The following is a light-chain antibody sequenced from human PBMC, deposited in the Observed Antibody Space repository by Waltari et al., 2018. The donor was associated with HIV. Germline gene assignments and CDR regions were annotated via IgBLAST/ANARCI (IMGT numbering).Light chain of an antibody. J-gene: IGLJ2*01. CDR2: EVS. CDR1: SSDVGDYHY. V-gene: IGLV2-14*01. CDR3: SSYTSGSVV. Sequence: QSALTQPASVSGSPGPSITIPCTGTSSDVGDYHYVSWYQQHPGKAPKLMIYEVSNRPSGVSTRFSGSKSGNTASLTISGLQAEDEADYYCSSYTSGSVVFGGGTKLTVL.